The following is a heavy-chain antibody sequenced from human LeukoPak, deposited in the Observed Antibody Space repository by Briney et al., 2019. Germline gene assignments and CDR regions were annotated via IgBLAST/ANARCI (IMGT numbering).Heavy chain of an antibody. J-gene: IGHJ6*02. V-gene: IGHV4-31*03. D-gene: IGHD1-7*01. CDR2: IYFTGLT. CDR1: GGSLNSGFYY. CDR3: ARAGSITGPTNFYYGMDV. Sequence: SQTLSLTCTVSGGSLNSGFYYWDWIRQHPGKGLEWIGYIYFTGLTDYNPSLKSRVNLSVDTSKNQFSLKLTSVTAADTAVYYCARAGSITGPTNFYYGMDVWGQGTTVTVSS.